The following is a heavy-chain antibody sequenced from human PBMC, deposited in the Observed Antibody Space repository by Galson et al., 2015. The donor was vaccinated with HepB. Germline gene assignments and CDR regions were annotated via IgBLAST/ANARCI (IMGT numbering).Heavy chain of an antibody. CDR3: ARDLALGSPSSDAFDI. Sequence: SVKVSCKASGYTFTSYGISWVRQAPGQGLEWMGWISAYNGNTNYAQKLQGRVTMTTDTSTSTAFMELRSLRSDDTAVYYCARDLALGSPSSDAFDIWGQGTMVTVSS. D-gene: IGHD2-15*01. CDR1: GYTFTSYG. J-gene: IGHJ3*02. CDR2: ISAYNGNT. V-gene: IGHV1-18*04.